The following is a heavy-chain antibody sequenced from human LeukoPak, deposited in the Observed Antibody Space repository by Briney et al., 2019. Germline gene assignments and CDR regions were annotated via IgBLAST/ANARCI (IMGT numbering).Heavy chain of an antibody. CDR1: GYSFTNYW. Sequence: GESLKISCKGSGYSFTNYWIGWVRQMPGKGLEWMGIIYAGDSDIRYSPSFQGQATISADNSISTAYAQWSSLKASDTAMYYCARQTRSSFPYFDYWGQGTLVTVSS. V-gene: IGHV5-51*01. CDR2: IYAGDSDI. D-gene: IGHD3-10*01. J-gene: IGHJ4*02. CDR3: ARQTRSSFPYFDY.